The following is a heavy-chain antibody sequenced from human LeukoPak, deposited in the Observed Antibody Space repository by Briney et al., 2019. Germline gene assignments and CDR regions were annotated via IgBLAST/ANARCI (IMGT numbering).Heavy chain of an antibody. D-gene: IGHD6-13*01. CDR3: ARGAAADTMGY. Sequence: GESLKISCKGSGYSFTSYGISWVRQAPGQGLEWMGWISAYNGNTNYAQKLQGRVTMTTDTSTSTAYMELRSLRSDDTAVYYCARGAAADTMGYWGQGTLVTVSS. J-gene: IGHJ4*02. V-gene: IGHV1-18*01. CDR2: ISAYNGNT. CDR1: GYSFTSYG.